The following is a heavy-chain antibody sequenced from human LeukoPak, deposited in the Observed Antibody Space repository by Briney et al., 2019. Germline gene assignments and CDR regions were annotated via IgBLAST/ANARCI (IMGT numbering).Heavy chain of an antibody. CDR3: VRGVADSYGQFDN. CDR1: GFSISTYW. Sequence: GGSLRLSCAASGFSISTYWIHWVRQAPGKGLVWVSRINPDGSTTYYVDSVKGRITISRDNAKNTLYLQMNSLRAEDTAVYYCVRGVADSYGQFDNWGQGTLVTVSS. V-gene: IGHV3-74*01. CDR2: INPDGSTT. J-gene: IGHJ4*02. D-gene: IGHD3-10*01.